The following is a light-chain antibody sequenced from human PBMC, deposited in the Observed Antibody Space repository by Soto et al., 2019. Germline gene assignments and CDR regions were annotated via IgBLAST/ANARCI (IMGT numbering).Light chain of an antibody. CDR1: QGVSNY. Sequence: DIPMTQSPSSLSASVGDRVTISCRASQGVSNYLIWYQQRQGRAPKLLIYAASNLVSGVPSRFSGSGSGTNFTLIISSLQPEDFATYYCQQSYRTPHTFGQGTKLETK. J-gene: IGKJ2*01. CDR2: AAS. V-gene: IGKV1-39*01. CDR3: QQSYRTPHT.